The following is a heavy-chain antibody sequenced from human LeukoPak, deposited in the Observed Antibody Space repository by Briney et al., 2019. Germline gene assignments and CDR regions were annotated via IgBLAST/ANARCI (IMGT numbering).Heavy chain of an antibody. CDR2: IAEVGSNE. CDR1: GFAFSSYG. CDR3: AKDRETTSSGTFDY. D-gene: IGHD1-1*01. Sequence: GRYLRLSCEASGFAFSSYGMHCVRQAPGKGLAWMAFIAEVGSNEKYTDSVQGPFSISRDNSNNTLYLRMNSLKAEDTGVYYCAKDRETTSSGTFDYWGQGTLVTVSS. V-gene: IGHV3-30*18. J-gene: IGHJ4*02.